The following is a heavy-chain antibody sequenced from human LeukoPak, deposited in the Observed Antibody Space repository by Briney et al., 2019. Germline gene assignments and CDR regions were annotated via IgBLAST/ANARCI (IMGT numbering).Heavy chain of an antibody. J-gene: IGHJ3*02. D-gene: IGHD3-22*01. CDR1: GFTFSSYW. V-gene: IGHV3-7*01. CDR2: IKQDGSEK. Sequence: GALRLSCADSGFTFSSYWMSWVRQAPGKGLEWVANIKQDGSEKYYVDSVKGRFTISRDNAKNSLYLQMNSLRAEDTAVYYCAREGYYDSSGYCGFDIWGQGTMVTVSS. CDR3: AREGYYDSSGYCGFDI.